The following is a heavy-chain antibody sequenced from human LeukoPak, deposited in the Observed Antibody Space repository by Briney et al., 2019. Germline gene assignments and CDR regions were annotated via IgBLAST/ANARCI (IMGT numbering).Heavy chain of an antibody. V-gene: IGHV4-34*01. CDR2: INHSGST. J-gene: IGHJ4*02. CDR3: ARGSSGLFDY. Sequence: SETLSLTCAVYGGSFSGYYWSWIRRPPGKGLEWIGEINHSGSTNYNPSLKSRVTISVDTSKNQFSLKLSSVTAADTAVYYCARGSSGLFDYWGQGTLVTVSS. D-gene: IGHD3-10*01. CDR1: GGSFSGYY.